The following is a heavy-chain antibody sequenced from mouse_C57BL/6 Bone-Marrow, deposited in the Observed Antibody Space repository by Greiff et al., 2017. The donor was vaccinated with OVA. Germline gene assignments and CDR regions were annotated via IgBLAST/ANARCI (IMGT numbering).Heavy chain of an antibody. J-gene: IGHJ4*01. V-gene: IGHV1-26*01. CDR1: GYTFTDYY. CDR2: INPNNGGT. CDR3: ARDTVVNAMDD. D-gene: IGHD1-1*01. Sequence: EVQLQQSGPELVKPGASVKISCKASGYTFTDYYMNWVKQSHGKSLEWIGDINPNNGGTSYNQTFKGKATLTVDKSSHTAYMELRSLTSEAPAFYDSARDTVVNAMDDGGQGTTVTVAS.